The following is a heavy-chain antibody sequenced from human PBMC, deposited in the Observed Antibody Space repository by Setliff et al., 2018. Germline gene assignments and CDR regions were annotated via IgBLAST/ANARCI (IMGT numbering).Heavy chain of an antibody. Sequence: ASVKVSCKASGLTFTTFSISWVRQAPGQGLEWMGWITNYNGKTDYAQKFQDRVILTTDTSTSTAYMELRSLRSDDTAVYYCARGPPDFVVVPAAAKFDFWGQGTLVTVSS. V-gene: IGHV1-18*01. D-gene: IGHD2-2*01. CDR2: ITNYNGKT. CDR1: GLTFTTFS. J-gene: IGHJ4*02. CDR3: ARGPPDFVVVPAAAKFDF.